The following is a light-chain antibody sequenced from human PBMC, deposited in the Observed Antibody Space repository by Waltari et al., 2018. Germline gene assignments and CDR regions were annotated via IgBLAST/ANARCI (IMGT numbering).Light chain of an antibody. CDR2: WAS. CDR3: QQYYTTPFT. V-gene: IGKV4-1*01. J-gene: IGKJ3*01. Sequence: DIVMTPSPDSLAVSLGERATINCKSSQSVLYNSNNKNYLAWYQQKPGQPPKLLIYWASTRESGVPDRFSGSGSGTDFTLTVSSLQAEDVAVYYCQQYYTTPFTFGPGTKVDI. CDR1: QSVLYNSNNKNY.